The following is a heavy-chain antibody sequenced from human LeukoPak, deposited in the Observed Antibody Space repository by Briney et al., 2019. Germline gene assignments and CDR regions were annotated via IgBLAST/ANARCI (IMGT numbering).Heavy chain of an antibody. D-gene: IGHD3-22*01. CDR3: ARDRFYYDSSGLHDAFDI. CDR2: INTNTGNP. Sequence: AASVKVSCKASGYTFTKYAINWVRQAPGQGLEWMGWINTNTGNPTYAQGFTGRFVFSLDTSVSTPYLQISSLKAEDTAVYYCARDRFYYDSSGLHDAFDIWGQGTMVTVSS. V-gene: IGHV7-4-1*02. CDR1: GYTFTKYA. J-gene: IGHJ3*02.